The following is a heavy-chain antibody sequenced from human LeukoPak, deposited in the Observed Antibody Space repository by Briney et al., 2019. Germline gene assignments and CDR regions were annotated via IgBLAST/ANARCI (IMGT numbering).Heavy chain of an antibody. V-gene: IGHV3-21*01. J-gene: IGHJ5*02. CDR2: ISSSSSYI. CDR3: ARDYVVPAAIGNLNWFDP. D-gene: IGHD2-2*02. CDR1: GFTFSSYS. Sequence: PGGSLRLSCAASGFTFSSYSMNWVRQAPGKGREWVSSISSSSSYIYYADSVKGRFTISRDNAKNSLYLQMNSLRAEDTAVYYCARDYVVPAAIGNLNWFDPWGQGTLVTVSS.